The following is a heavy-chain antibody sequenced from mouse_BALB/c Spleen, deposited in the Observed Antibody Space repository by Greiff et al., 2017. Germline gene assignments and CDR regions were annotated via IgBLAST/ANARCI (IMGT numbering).Heavy chain of an antibody. J-gene: IGHJ4*01. CDR1: GYTFTSYW. Sequence: VQLQQSGTVLARPGASVKMSCKASGYTFTSYWMHWVNQRPGQGLEWIGAIYPGNSDTSYNQKFKGKAKLTAVTSTSTAYMELSSLTNEDSAVYYCTRGDYGNYPYAMDYWGQGTSVTVSS. D-gene: IGHD2-1*01. CDR3: TRGDYGNYPYAMDY. CDR2: IYPGNSDT. V-gene: IGHV1-5*01.